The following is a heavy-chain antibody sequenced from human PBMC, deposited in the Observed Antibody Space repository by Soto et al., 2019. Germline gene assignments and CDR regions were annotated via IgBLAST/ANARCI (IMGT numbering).Heavy chain of an antibody. Sequence: PGGSLRLSCAASGFLFDNYAMHWVRQAPGKGLEWVSGISGSGGSTYYADSVKGRFTISRDNSKNTLYLQMNSLRAEDTAVYYCAKDGTRWAVADKFDYWGQGTLVTSPQ. CDR2: ISGSGGST. V-gene: IGHV3-23*01. CDR1: GFLFDNYA. D-gene: IGHD6-19*01. CDR3: AKDGTRWAVADKFDY. J-gene: IGHJ4*02.